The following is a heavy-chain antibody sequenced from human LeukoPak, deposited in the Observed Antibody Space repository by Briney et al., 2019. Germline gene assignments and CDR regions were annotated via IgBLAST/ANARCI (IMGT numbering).Heavy chain of an antibody. CDR2: IYYSGST. CDR1: GGSVSSGGYY. V-gene: IGHV4-31*03. Sequence: PSETLSLTCTVSGGSVSSGGYYWSRVRQHPGKGLEWIGYIYYSGSTYYNPSLKSRVTISLDTSKNHFSLTLSSVTAADTAVYYCASALYYFYMDVWGKGTTVTVSS. J-gene: IGHJ6*03. CDR3: ASALYYFYMDV.